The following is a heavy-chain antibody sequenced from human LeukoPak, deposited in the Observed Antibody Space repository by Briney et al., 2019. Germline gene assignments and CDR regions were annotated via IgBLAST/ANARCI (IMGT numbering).Heavy chain of an antibody. CDR2: INHSGST. CDR3: AKVSRRNWFDP. Sequence: SETLSLTCAVYGGSFSGYYWSWIRQPPGKGLEWIGEINHSGSTIYNPSLKSRVTISVDTSKNQFSLKLSSVTAADTAVYYCAKVSRRNWFDPWGQGTLVTVSS. D-gene: IGHD1-14*01. CDR1: GGSFSGYY. V-gene: IGHV4-34*01. J-gene: IGHJ5*02.